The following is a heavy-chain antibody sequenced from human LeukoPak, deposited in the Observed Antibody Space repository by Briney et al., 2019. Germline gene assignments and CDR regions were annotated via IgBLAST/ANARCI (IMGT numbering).Heavy chain of an antibody. V-gene: IGHV1-69*06. J-gene: IGHJ5*02. Sequence: SVKVSCKASGGTFSSYAISWVRQAPGQGLEWMGGIIPIFGTANYAQTFRGRVTITVDKSTRTAYMELSSLSSEDTAVYYCARGPKRRDGYNYDNWFDPWGQGTLVTVSS. CDR2: IIPIFGTA. D-gene: IGHD5-24*01. CDR1: GGTFSSYA. CDR3: ARGPKRRDGYNYDNWFDP.